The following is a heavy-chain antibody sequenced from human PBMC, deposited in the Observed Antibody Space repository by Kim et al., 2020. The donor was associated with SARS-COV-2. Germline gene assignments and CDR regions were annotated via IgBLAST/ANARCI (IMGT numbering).Heavy chain of an antibody. Sequence: APVKGRFTISRDDSKNTLYLQMNSLKTEDTAVYYCTTDRRYYYDSSGYGLWGQGTLVTVSS. V-gene: IGHV3-15*01. D-gene: IGHD3-22*01. CDR3: TTDRRYYYDSSGYGL. J-gene: IGHJ4*02.